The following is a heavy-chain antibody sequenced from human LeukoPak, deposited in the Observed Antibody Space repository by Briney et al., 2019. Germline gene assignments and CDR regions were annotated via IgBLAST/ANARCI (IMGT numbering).Heavy chain of an antibody. Sequence: GASVKVSCKASGYTFTSYYMHWVRQAPGQGLEWMGIINPSGGSTSYAQKFQGRVTMTRDMSTSTVYMELSSLRSEGTAVYYCARDIGLFPGGTIFGVVWGQGTLVTVSS. CDR2: INPSGGST. V-gene: IGHV1-46*01. D-gene: IGHD3-3*01. CDR3: ARDIGLFPGGTIFGVV. J-gene: IGHJ4*02. CDR1: GYTFTSYY.